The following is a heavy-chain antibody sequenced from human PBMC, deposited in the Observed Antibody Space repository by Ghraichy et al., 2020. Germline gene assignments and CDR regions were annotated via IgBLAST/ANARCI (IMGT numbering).Heavy chain of an antibody. CDR2: FDPEDGET. CDR1: GYTLTELS. D-gene: IGHD3-22*01. Sequence: ASVKVSCKVSGYTLTELSMHWVRQAPGKGLEWMGGFDPEDGETIYAQKFQGRVTMTEDTSTDTAYMELSSLRSEDTAVYYCANFGSSGYYSGYWGQGTLVTVSS. J-gene: IGHJ4*02. CDR3: ANFGSSGYYSGY. V-gene: IGHV1-24*01.